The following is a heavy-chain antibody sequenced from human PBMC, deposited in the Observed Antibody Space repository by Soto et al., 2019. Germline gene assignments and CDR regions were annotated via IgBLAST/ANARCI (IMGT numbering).Heavy chain of an antibody. D-gene: IGHD2-15*01. Sequence: VQLVESGGGVVQPGRSLRLSCAASGFTFSSYGMHWVRQAPGKGLEWVAVISYDGSNKYYADSVKGRFTISRDNSKNTLYLQMNSLRAEDTAVYYCAKDRGDSSGGVGYWGQGTLVTVSS. CDR1: GFTFSSYG. J-gene: IGHJ4*02. CDR2: ISYDGSNK. CDR3: AKDRGDSSGGVGY. V-gene: IGHV3-30*18.